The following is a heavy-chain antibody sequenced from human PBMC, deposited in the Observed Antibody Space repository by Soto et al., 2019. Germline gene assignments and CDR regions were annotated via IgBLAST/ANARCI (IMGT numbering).Heavy chain of an antibody. CDR3: ARDSRFVEWFIGHYYYGMDV. D-gene: IGHD3-3*01. CDR2: INAGNGNT. Sequence: ASVKVSCKASGYTFTSYAMHWVRQAPGQRLEWMGWINAGNGNTKYSQKSQGRVTITSDTSASTAYMELSSLRSEDTAVYYCARDSRFVEWFIGHYYYGMDVWGQGTTVTVSS. J-gene: IGHJ6*02. CDR1: GYTFTSYA. V-gene: IGHV1-3*01.